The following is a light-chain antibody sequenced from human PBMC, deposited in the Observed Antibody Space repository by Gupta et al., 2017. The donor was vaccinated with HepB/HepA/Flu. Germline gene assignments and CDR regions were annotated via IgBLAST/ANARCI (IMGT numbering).Light chain of an antibody. V-gene: IGKV1-37*01. Sequence: DIKVIQPPSSLSASVGDRVTITCRVRQGIVSYLNWYRQKPGNVPNFLIYSADKGKYGVSSRFSGSGYGTDFTLTISSRQPEDVANYYGQQKYNSPFTFGRGTXVEIK. J-gene: IGKJ4*01. CDR3: QQKYNSPFT. CDR2: SAD. CDR1: QGIVSY.